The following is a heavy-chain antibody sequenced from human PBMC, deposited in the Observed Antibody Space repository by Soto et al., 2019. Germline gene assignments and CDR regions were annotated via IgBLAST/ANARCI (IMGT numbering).Heavy chain of an antibody. V-gene: IGHV1-69*06. CDR1: GGTFSSYA. CDR2: IIPIFGTA. D-gene: IGHD1-26*01. Sequence: SVKVSCKASGGTFSSYAISWVRQAPGQGLEWMGGIIPIFGTANYAQKFQGRVTITADKSTSTAYMELSSLRSEDTAVYYCARDRDSGSYYGYWGQGTLVTVSS. J-gene: IGHJ4*02. CDR3: ARDRDSGSYYGY.